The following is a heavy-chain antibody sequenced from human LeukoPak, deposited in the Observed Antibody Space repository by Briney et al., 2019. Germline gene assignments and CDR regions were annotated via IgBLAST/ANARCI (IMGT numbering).Heavy chain of an antibody. V-gene: IGHV3-30*09. CDR3: ARGRYYDSGSYYNVIHYFDS. Sequence: PGGSLRLSCAASEFTFSNYALHWVRQAPGKGLQWVAVISYDGNTIHYADSVKGRFVISRDTSKNTLYLQMNSLRAEDTAVYYCARGRYYDSGSYYNVIHYFDSWGQGTLVTVSS. CDR1: EFTFSNYA. J-gene: IGHJ4*02. CDR2: ISYDGNTI. D-gene: IGHD3-10*01.